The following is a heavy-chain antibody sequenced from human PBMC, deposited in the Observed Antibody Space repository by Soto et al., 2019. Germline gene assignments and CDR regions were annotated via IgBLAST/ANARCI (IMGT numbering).Heavy chain of an antibody. CDR3: ARLRGGGYCTNGVCNHYHYRIDV. J-gene: IGHJ6*02. D-gene: IGHD2-8*01. Sequence: PGESLKISCKGSGYSFTSYWIGWVRQMPGKGLEWMGIIYPGDSDTRYSPSFQGQVTISADKSISTAYLQWSSLKASDTAMYYCARLRGGGYCTNGVCNHYHYRIDVWGQRTTVTVSS. CDR2: IYPGDSDT. CDR1: GYSFTSYW. V-gene: IGHV5-51*01.